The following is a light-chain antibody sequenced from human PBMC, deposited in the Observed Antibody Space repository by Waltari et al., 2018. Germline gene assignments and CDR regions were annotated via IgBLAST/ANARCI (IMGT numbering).Light chain of an antibody. CDR2: RAS. V-gene: IGKV3-20*01. J-gene: IGKJ1*01. Sequence: EIVLTQSPGTASLSPGERVTLSCRASQSVGSSSLAWYQQKPGQAPRLVIYRASRRATGIPDRCSGSGSGTDFSLTICRLGPEDFAGYYCQQHGTLPATFGQGTKVEIK. CDR1: QSVGSSS. CDR3: QQHGTLPAT.